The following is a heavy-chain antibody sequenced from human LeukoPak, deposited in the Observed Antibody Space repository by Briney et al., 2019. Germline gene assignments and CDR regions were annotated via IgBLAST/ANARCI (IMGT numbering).Heavy chain of an antibody. CDR3: ASGPDRYCGGDCYRY. CDR2: INHSGST. Sequence: SETLSLTCAVYGGSFSGYYWSWIRQPPGKGLEWIGEINHSGSTNYNPSLKSRVTISVDTSKNQFSLKLSSVTAADTAVYYCASGPDRYCGGDCYRYWGQGTLVTVSS. CDR1: GGSFSGYY. V-gene: IGHV4-34*01. J-gene: IGHJ4*02. D-gene: IGHD2-21*02.